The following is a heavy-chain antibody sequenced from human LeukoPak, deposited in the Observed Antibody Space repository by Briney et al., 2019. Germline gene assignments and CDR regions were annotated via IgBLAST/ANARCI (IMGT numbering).Heavy chain of an antibody. V-gene: IGHV1-2*02. CDR2: INPNSGGT. CDR3: ARVDVAWEPYY. J-gene: IGHJ4*02. CDR1: GYPFTGYY. D-gene: IGHD1-26*01. Sequence: ASVKVSCKASGYPFTGYYIHWMRQAPGQGLEWMGWINPNSGGTNYAQKFQGRVTMTRDTSISTAYMELSRLRSDDTAVYYCARVDVAWEPYYWGQGTLVTVSS.